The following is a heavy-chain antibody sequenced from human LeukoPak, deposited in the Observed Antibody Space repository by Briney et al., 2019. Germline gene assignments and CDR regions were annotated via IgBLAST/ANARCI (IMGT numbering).Heavy chain of an antibody. CDR2: IKQDGSEK. J-gene: IGHJ3*02. CDR1: GFTFSSYW. Sequence: GGSLRLSCAASGFTFSSYWMSWVRQAPGKGLEWVANIKQDGSEKYYVDSVKGRFTISRDNTKNSLYLQMNSLRAEDTAVYYCARRPTYYYDSSDSSDAFDIWGQGTMVTVSS. CDR3: ARRPTYYYDSSDSSDAFDI. V-gene: IGHV3-7*01. D-gene: IGHD3-22*01.